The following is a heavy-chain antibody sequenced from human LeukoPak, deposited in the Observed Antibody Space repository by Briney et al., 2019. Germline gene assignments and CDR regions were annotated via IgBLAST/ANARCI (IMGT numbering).Heavy chain of an antibody. CDR3: ASGKSTDYDFWSGSQYYYYGMDV. CDR1: GGTFSSYA. CDR2: IIPIFGIA. D-gene: IGHD3-3*01. J-gene: IGHJ6*02. V-gene: IGHV1-69*04. Sequence: SVKVSCKASGGTFSSYAISWVRQAPGQGLEWMGRIIPIFGIANYAQKFQGRVTITADNSTSTAYMELSSLRSEDTAVYYCASGKSTDYDFWSGSQYYYYGMDVWGQGTTVTVSS.